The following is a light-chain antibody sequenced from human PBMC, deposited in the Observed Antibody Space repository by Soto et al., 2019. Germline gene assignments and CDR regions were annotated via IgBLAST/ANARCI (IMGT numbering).Light chain of an antibody. V-gene: IGLV1-40*01. CDR2: GNT. CDR3: QSYDISLSVSVV. J-gene: IGLJ2*01. Sequence: QSVLTQPPSVSGAPGQRVTISCTGSSSNIGAGYDVQWYQQLPGAAPRLLIFGNTNRPSGVPDRLSGSRSGTSASLAISGLQAEDEADYYCQSYDISLSVSVVFGGGTQLTVL. CDR1: SSNIGAGYD.